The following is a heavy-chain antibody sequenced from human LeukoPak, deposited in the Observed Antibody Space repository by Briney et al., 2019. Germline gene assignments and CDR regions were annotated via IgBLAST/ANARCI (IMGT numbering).Heavy chain of an antibody. Sequence: GESLKISCKGSGYSFTSYWIGWGGQMPVKGLEWMGIIYPGDSDTRYSPSFQGQVTISADKSISTAYLQWSSLKASDTAMYYCARQTDCSSTSCYDYWGQGTLVTVSS. V-gene: IGHV5-51*01. D-gene: IGHD2-2*01. CDR3: ARQTDCSSTSCYDY. CDR2: IYPGDSDT. CDR1: GYSFTSYW. J-gene: IGHJ4*02.